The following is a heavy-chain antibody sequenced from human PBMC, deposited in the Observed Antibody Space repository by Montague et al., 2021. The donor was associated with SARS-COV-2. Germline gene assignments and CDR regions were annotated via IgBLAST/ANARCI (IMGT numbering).Heavy chain of an antibody. J-gene: IGHJ4*02. V-gene: IGHV4-4*02. CDR2: IYLSGFT. Sequence: SETLSLTCVVSDVSLSTSTWWSWVRQSPLKGLEWVGEIYLSGFTXXNPXVKSRVSISLDDSRSQFSLRLTSVTAAGTAVYFCARGGLGNRGFDYWGQGTLVTVSS. CDR1: DVSLSTSTW. CDR3: ARGGLGNRGFDY. D-gene: IGHD3/OR15-3a*01.